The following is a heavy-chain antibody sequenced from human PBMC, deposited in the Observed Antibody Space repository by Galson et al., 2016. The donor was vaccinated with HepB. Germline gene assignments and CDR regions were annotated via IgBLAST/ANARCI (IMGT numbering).Heavy chain of an antibody. CDR2: INYAGST. J-gene: IGHJ5*02. V-gene: IGHV4-34*01. CDR3: ARVVVAATNWFDP. Sequence: SETLSLTCGVYGGSFNANYWTWIRQPPGKGLEWIGEINYAGSTKYNPSLKSRVTISVDTSKNQFSLNLTSMTAADTAVYYWARVVVAATNWFDPWGQGTLVTVSS. CDR1: GGSFNANY. D-gene: IGHD2-15*01.